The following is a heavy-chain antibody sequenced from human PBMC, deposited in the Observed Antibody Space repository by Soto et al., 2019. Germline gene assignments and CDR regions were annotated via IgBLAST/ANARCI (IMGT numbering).Heavy chain of an antibody. Sequence: GGSLRLSCAASGFSFSSYAMSWVRQAPGKGLEWVSTISGSGGSTHYASSVKGRFTISRDNSKNTLYLQMNSLRAEDTAVYYCAKDVGHYYMDVWGKGTTVTVSS. D-gene: IGHD2-15*01. CDR2: ISGSGGST. J-gene: IGHJ6*03. CDR1: GFSFSSYA. V-gene: IGHV3-23*01. CDR3: AKDVGHYYMDV.